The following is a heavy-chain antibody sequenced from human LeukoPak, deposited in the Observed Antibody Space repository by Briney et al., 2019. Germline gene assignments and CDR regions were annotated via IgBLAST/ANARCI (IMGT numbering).Heavy chain of an antibody. CDR2: ISGRGDST. J-gene: IGHJ4*02. CDR3: AKDRSSTWDPFDY. Sequence: GGSLRLSCGASGFTMSTDAMSWVRQAPGKGLEWVSGISGRGDSTYYADSVKGRFTISRDNSKNTLYLQMNSLRVEDTAVYYCAKDRSSTWDPFDYWAQGTLVTVSS. V-gene: IGHV3-23*01. CDR1: GFTMSTDA. D-gene: IGHD6-13*01.